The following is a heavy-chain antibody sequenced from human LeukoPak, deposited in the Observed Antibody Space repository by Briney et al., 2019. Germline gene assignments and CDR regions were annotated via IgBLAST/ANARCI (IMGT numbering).Heavy chain of an antibody. Sequence: GGSLRLSCAASGFTFSSYLMHWVRQAPGKGLVWVSRIKSDGSSTSYADSVRGRFTISRDNAKNTLYLQMNSLRAEDTAVYYCAKDYDSSGSYYFDYWGQGTLVTVSS. CDR1: GFTFSSYL. CDR3: AKDYDSSGSYYFDY. V-gene: IGHV3-74*01. D-gene: IGHD3-22*01. J-gene: IGHJ4*02. CDR2: IKSDGSST.